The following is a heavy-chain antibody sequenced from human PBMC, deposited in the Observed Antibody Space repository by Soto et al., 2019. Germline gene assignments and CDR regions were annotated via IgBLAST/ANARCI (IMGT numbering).Heavy chain of an antibody. D-gene: IGHD3-3*01. CDR2: IYTSGST. Sequence: SETLSLTCTVSGGSISSYYWSWIRQPAGKGLEWIGRIYTSGSTNYTPSLKSRVTMSVDTSKNQFSLKLSSVTAADTAVYYCARDHLYYDFWSGPSPAYYYGMDVWGQGATVT. CDR3: ARDHLYYDFWSGPSPAYYYGMDV. J-gene: IGHJ6*02. V-gene: IGHV4-4*07. CDR1: GGSISSYY.